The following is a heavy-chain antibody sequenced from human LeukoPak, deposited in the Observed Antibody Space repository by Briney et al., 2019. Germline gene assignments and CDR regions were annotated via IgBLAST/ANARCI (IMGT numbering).Heavy chain of an antibody. CDR1: GGSISMGDYY. CDR2: IYYSGST. J-gene: IGHJ4*02. V-gene: IGHV4-30-4*08. CDR3: ARIFRLGYCSGGSCPYYFDY. Sequence: SETLSLTCTVSGGSISMGDYYWSWIRQPPGKGLEWIGYIYYSGSTYYNPSLKSRVTISVDTSNNQFSLKLSSVTAADTAVYYCARIFRLGYCSGGSCPYYFDYWGQGTLVTVSS. D-gene: IGHD2-15*01.